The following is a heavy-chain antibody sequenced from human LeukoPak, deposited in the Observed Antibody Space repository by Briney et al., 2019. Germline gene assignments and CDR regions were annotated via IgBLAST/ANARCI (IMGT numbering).Heavy chain of an antibody. CDR2: IYPGDSDT. J-gene: IGHJ4*02. D-gene: IGHD6-13*01. V-gene: IGHV5-51*01. Sequence: GESLKISCKGSGYSFTNYWIGWVRQMPGKGLEWMGIIYPGDSDTRYSPSFQGQVTISADKSISTAYLQWSSLKASDTAMYYCATPRLLESSWQSFDYWGQGTLVTVSS. CDR1: GYSFTNYW. CDR3: ATPRLLESSWQSFDY.